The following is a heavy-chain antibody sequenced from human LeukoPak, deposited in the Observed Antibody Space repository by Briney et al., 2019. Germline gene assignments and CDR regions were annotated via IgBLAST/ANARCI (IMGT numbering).Heavy chain of an antibody. CDR2: TYYSGST. Sequence: SETLSLTCTVSGGSISSHYWSWIRQPPGKGLEWIGYTYYSGSTNYNPSLKSRVTISVDTSKNQFSLKLSSVTAADTAVYYCASNYYYDSSGYPDDAFDIWGQGTMVTVSS. V-gene: IGHV4-59*11. D-gene: IGHD3-22*01. CDR3: ASNYYYDSSGYPDDAFDI. CDR1: GGSISSHY. J-gene: IGHJ3*02.